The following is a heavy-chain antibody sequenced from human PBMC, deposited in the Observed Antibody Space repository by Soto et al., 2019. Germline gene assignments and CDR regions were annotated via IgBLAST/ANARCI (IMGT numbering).Heavy chain of an antibody. CDR2: ISYVGSNK. J-gene: IGHJ6*02. CDR1: GFNWSSYA. D-gene: IGHD2-2*01. V-gene: IGHV3-30-3*01. CDR3: ARNRGDIVVVPSGYDDYGIDV. Sequence: PGGSLILSSAASGFNWSSYAMHWVRQAPGKGLEWVAVISYVGSNKYYADSVQGRFTISRDNSKNTLYLQMNSLSAGDKAVSDCARNRGDIVVVPSGYDDYGIDVWGQGTTVTVSS.